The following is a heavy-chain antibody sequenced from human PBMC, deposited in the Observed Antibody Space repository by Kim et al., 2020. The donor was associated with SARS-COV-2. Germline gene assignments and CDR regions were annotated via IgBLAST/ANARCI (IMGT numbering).Heavy chain of an antibody. D-gene: IGHD3-9*01. J-gene: IGHJ4*02. Sequence: ASVKVSCKASGYTFTSYGISWVRQAPGQGLEWMGWISAYNGNTNYAQKLQGRVTMTTDTSTSTAYMELRSLRSDDTAVYYCARGDPSPGLRYFDLFDYWGQGTLVTVSS. CDR3: ARGDPSPGLRYFDLFDY. CDR1: GYTFTSYG. CDR2: ISAYNGNT. V-gene: IGHV1-18*04.